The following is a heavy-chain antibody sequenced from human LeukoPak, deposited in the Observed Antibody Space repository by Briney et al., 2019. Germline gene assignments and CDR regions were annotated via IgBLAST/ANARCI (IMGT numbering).Heavy chain of an antibody. CDR2: INIYKGNT. Sequence: GASVKVSCKASGYIFTSHGLSWVRQAPGQGLEWMGWINIYKGNTNYAQKFQGRVTMTTDASTSTAYMELRSLRSDDTAVYYCARNGSGWYGYFDLWGRGTLVTVSS. J-gene: IGHJ2*01. CDR3: ARNGSGWYGYFDL. D-gene: IGHD6-25*01. CDR1: GYIFTSHG. V-gene: IGHV1-18*01.